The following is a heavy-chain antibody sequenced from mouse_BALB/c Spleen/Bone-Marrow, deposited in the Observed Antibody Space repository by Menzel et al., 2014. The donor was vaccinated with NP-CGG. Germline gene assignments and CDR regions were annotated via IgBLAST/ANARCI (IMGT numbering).Heavy chain of an antibody. CDR3: ARNPYGNYAMDY. CDR2: IWSDGNT. Sequence: VQLVESGPGLVAPSQSLSIPCTVSGFSLTNYGVHWVRQPPGKGLEWLVVIWSDGNTTYNSALKSRLIISKDNSKSQVFLKMNSLQTDDTAMYYCARNPYGNYAMDYWGQGTSVTVSS. V-gene: IGHV2-6*02. D-gene: IGHD2-10*02. CDR1: GFSLTNYG. J-gene: IGHJ4*01.